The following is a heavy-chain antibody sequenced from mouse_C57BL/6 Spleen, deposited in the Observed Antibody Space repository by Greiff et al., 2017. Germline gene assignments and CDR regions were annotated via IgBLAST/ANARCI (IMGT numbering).Heavy chain of an antibody. CDR1: GFTFSSYA. Sequence: EVQGVESGEGLVKPGGSLKLSCAASGFTFSSYAMSWVRQTPEKRLEWVAYISSGGDYIYYADTVKGRFTISRDNARNTLYLQMSSLKSEDTAMYYCTRDQGFYYYGSSYWYFDVWGTGTTVTVSS. V-gene: IGHV5-9-1*02. CDR3: TRDQGFYYYGSSYWYFDV. J-gene: IGHJ1*03. D-gene: IGHD1-1*01. CDR2: ISSGGDYI.